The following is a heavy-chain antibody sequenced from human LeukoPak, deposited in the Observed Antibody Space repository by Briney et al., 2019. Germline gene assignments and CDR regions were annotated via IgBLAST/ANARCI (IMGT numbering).Heavy chain of an antibody. J-gene: IGHJ4*02. Sequence: GGSLRLSCAASGFTVSTNYMSWVRQAPGKGLEWVSVIYSGGSTYYADSVQGRFTIPRDNSQNTLYLQMNSLRAEDTARYYCARGVITVPGPLDYWGQGTLVTVSS. D-gene: IGHD6-19*01. CDR2: IYSGGST. CDR1: GFTVSTNY. V-gene: IGHV3-53*01. CDR3: ARGVITVPGPLDY.